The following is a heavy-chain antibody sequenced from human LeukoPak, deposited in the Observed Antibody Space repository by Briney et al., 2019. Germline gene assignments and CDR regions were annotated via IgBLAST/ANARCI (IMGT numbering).Heavy chain of an antibody. CDR3: ARGPLSVVSVSYFDY. J-gene: IGHJ4*02. CDR1: GGSFSGYY. CDR2: INHSGST. V-gene: IGHV4-34*01. Sequence: SETLSLTCAVYGGSFSGYYWSWIRQPPGKGLEWIGEINHSGSTNYNPSLKSRVTISVDTSKNQFSLKLSSVTAADTAVYYCARGPLSVVSVSYFDYWGQGTLVTVSS. D-gene: IGHD4-23*01.